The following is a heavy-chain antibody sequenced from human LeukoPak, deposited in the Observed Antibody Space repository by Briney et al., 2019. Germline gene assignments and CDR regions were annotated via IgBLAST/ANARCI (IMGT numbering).Heavy chain of an antibody. Sequence: PGGSLRLSCAASGFTFSSYEMNWVRQAPGKGLEWVSYISSSGSTIYYADSVKGRFTISRDNAKNSLYLQMNSLRAEDTAVYYCARDRPIYSSGWFYYFDYWDQGTLVTVSS. CDR1: GFTFSSYE. J-gene: IGHJ4*02. D-gene: IGHD6-19*01. CDR2: ISSSGSTI. CDR3: ARDRPIYSSGWFYYFDY. V-gene: IGHV3-48*03.